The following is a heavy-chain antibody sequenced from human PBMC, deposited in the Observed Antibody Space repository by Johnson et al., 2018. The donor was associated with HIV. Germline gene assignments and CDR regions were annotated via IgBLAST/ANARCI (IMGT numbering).Heavy chain of an antibody. D-gene: IGHD6-13*01. J-gene: IGHJ3*02. Sequence: QVQLVESGGGVVQPGRSLRLSCAASGFTFSSYAMHWVRQAPGTGLEWVAVISYAGSNKYYADSVKGRFTLSRDNSKNTLYLQMNSLRAEDTAVYYFARDYGIGSRSGNWQQLATDAFDIWGQGTMVTVSS. CDR2: ISYAGSNK. V-gene: IGHV3-30*04. CDR1: GFTFSSYA. CDR3: ARDYGIGSRSGNWQQLATDAFDI.